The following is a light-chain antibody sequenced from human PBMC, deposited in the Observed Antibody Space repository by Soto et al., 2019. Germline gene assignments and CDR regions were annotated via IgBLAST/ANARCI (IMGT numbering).Light chain of an antibody. Sequence: DIQMTQSPSTLSASVGGRVTITCRASQSIKTWLAWYQQKPGKAPKLLIYRASTLESGVPSRFSGSGSGTEFTLTISSLQPDDFSTYYCQHYNTYSGTFGPGTKVDI. J-gene: IGKJ3*01. CDR2: RAS. V-gene: IGKV1-5*03. CDR3: QHYNTYSGT. CDR1: QSIKTW.